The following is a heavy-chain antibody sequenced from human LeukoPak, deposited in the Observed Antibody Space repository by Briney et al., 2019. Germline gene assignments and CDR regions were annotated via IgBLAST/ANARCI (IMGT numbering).Heavy chain of an antibody. CDR2: ISGSGGST. D-gene: IGHD3-10*01. J-gene: IGHJ4*02. V-gene: IGHV3-23*01. Sequence: GGSLRLSCAASGFTFSSYAMSWVRQAPGKGLEWVSAISGSGGSTYYADSVKGRFTISRDNSKNTLYLQRNSLRAEDTAVYYCAKMGDYYGSIHSFDYWGQGTLVTVSS. CDR1: GFTFSSYA. CDR3: AKMGDYYGSIHSFDY.